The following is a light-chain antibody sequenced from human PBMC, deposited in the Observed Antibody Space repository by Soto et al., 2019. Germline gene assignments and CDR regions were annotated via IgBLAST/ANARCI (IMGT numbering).Light chain of an antibody. CDR2: GAS. V-gene: IGKV3-20*01. J-gene: IGKJ4*01. CDR1: QSVSSSY. Sequence: EIVLTQSPGTLSLSPGERATLSCRASQSVSSSYLAWYQQKPGQAPRLLIYGASSRATGIPDRFSGSGSGTDFTLTISRLQPDDFAFYYCQHYDSSPLTFGGGTKVEIK. CDR3: QHYDSSPLT.